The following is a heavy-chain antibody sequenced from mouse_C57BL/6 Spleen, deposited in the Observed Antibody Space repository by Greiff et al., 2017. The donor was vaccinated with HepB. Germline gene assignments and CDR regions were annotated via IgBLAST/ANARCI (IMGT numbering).Heavy chain of an antibody. J-gene: IGHJ4*01. CDR3: TRDKEDDYDAGVYAMDY. Sequence: EVKLVESGEGLVKPGGSLKLSCAASGFTFSSYAMSWVRQTPEKRLEWVAYISSGGDYIYYADTVKGRFTISRDNARNTLYLQMSSLKSEDTAMYYGTRDKEDDYDAGVYAMDYWGQGTSVTVSS. V-gene: IGHV5-9-1*02. CDR2: ISSGGDYI. D-gene: IGHD2-4*01. CDR1: GFTFSSYA.